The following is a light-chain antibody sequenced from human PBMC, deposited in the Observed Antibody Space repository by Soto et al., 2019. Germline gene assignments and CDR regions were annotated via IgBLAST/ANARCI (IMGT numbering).Light chain of an antibody. V-gene: IGLV1-44*01. Sequence: QSVLTQPPSASGTPGQRVTMSCSGSSSNIGSNTVNWYQQLPGTAPKLLIYSNNQRPSGVPDRFSGPKSGTSASLAISWLLSEDEADYYCSTWDDSLSALVVFGGGTKVTVL. J-gene: IGLJ2*01. CDR3: STWDDSLSALVV. CDR2: SNN. CDR1: SSNIGSNT.